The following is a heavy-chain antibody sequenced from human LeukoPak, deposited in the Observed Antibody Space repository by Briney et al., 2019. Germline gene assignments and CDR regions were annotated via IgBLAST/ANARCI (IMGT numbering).Heavy chain of an antibody. CDR2: ISESSYHI. Sequence: GSLRLSCAVSGFTFNAYSMMWVRQAPGKGLEWVSSISESSYHIYYADSVKGRFTISRDNAKNSLYLQMNSLRADDTAVYYCARKVPSAQSDFWGQGTLVTVSS. V-gene: IGHV3-21*01. CDR3: ARKVPSAQSDF. J-gene: IGHJ4*02. CDR1: GFTFNAYS.